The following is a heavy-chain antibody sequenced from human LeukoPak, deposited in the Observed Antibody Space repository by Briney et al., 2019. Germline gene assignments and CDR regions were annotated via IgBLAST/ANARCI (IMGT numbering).Heavy chain of an antibody. Sequence: GGSLRLSCPASGFTFSSHWMTWVRQAPGKGLKWVANIKQDGSEKYYVDSVKGRFTISRDNAKNSLYLQMNSLRDEDTAVYYCTRDRGSGLWGQGTMVTVSS. D-gene: IGHD2-15*01. CDR3: TRDRGSGL. CDR2: IKQDGSEK. CDR1: GFTFSSHW. J-gene: IGHJ3*01. V-gene: IGHV3-7*01.